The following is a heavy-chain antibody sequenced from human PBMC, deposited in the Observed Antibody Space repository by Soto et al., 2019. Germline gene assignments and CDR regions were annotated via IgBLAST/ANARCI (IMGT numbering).Heavy chain of an antibody. CDR3: AADHSSGYYYLNY. J-gene: IGHJ4*02. CDR1: GFTFTSSA. CDR2: VVVGSGNT. D-gene: IGHD3-22*01. Sequence: SVKVSCKASGFTFTSSAVQWVRQARGQRLEWIGWVVVGSGNTNYAQKFQERVTITRDMSTSTAYMELSSLRSEDTAVYYCAADHSSGYYYLNYWGQGTLVTVSS. V-gene: IGHV1-58*01.